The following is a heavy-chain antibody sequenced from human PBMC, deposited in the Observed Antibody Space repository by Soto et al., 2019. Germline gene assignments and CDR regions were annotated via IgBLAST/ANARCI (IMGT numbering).Heavy chain of an antibody. J-gene: IGHJ5*02. Sequence: QVQLVQSGAEVTRPGSSVKVSCQTSGGTFRTYTINWVRQAPGQGLEWMGRIIPILDVANYAQKFQGRVTRTAHKSPSTAHMELRSQSTEDTAVYYWARSIQEDIRVPGPKATWFDPWGQGTLVTVSS. D-gene: IGHD5-12*01. CDR1: GGTFRTYT. CDR3: ARSIQEDIRVPGPKATWFDP. V-gene: IGHV1-69*02. CDR2: IIPILDVA.